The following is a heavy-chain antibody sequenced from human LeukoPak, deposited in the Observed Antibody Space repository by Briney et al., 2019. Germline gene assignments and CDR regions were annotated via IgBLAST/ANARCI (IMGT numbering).Heavy chain of an antibody. CDR2: IYYSGST. V-gene: IGHV4-39*01. Sequence: SETLSLTCTVSGGSLSSYYWGWIRQPPGKGLEWIGSIYYSGSTYYNPSLKSRVTISVDTSKNQFSLKLSSVTAADTAVYYCARHDYGDYNSFDYWGQGTLVTVSS. J-gene: IGHJ4*02. CDR1: GGSLSSYY. D-gene: IGHD4-17*01. CDR3: ARHDYGDYNSFDY.